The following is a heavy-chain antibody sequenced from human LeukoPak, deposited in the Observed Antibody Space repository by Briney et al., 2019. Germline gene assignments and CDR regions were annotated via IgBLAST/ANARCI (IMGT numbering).Heavy chain of an antibody. CDR1: GFTVDSNY. CDR2: IYSGGST. V-gene: IGHV3-53*05. Sequence: GGSLRLSCAASGFTVDSNYLSWVRQAPGKGLDWVSVIYSGGSTYYADSVKGRFTISRDNSKNTLYLQMNSLSAEDTAVYYCARETSYYFDYWGQGTLVTVSS. CDR3: ARETSYYFDY. J-gene: IGHJ4*02.